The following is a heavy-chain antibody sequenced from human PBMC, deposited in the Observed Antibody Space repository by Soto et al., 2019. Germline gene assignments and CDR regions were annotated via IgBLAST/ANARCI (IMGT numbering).Heavy chain of an antibody. CDR3: AREYCDSGECYGPDY. J-gene: IGHJ4*02. V-gene: IGHV1-18*01. CDR1: GYTFSSFG. Sequence: ASVKVSCKASGYTFSSFGVTWVRQAPGQGLEWMGWSNTHNDDKKYAQKFQGRVSLTTDTSTTTAYMELMSLRSDDTAVYYCAREYCDSGECYGPDYWGQGALVTVPS. CDR2: SNTHNDDK. D-gene: IGHD2-21*01.